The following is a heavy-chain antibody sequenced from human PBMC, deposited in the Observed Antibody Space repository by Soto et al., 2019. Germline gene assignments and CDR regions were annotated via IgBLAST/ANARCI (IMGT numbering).Heavy chain of an antibody. D-gene: IGHD6-13*01. CDR1: GFTFSSYA. Sequence: PGGSLRLSCAASGFTFSSYAMSWVRQAPGKGLEWVSAISGSGGSTYYADSVKGRFTISRDNSKNTLYLQMNSLRAEDTAVYYFAKPRILPGIAAAGAYFDYWGQGTLVTVSS. J-gene: IGHJ4*02. CDR3: AKPRILPGIAAAGAYFDY. CDR2: ISGSGGST. V-gene: IGHV3-23*01.